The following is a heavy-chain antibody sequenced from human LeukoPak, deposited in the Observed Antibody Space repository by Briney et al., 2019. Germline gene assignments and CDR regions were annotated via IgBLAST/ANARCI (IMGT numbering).Heavy chain of an antibody. D-gene: IGHD2-2*01. V-gene: IGHV4-59*01. Sequence: SETLSLTCTVSGGSINNYQWNWIRQPPEKGLEWIGFIYDSGSTNYNSSLKSRVTISVDTTRNQFSLKLRSVTAADTAVYYCARGVGPYCSSSSCYLNWFDPWGQGTLVTVSS. CDR3: ARGVGPYCSSSSCYLNWFDP. J-gene: IGHJ5*02. CDR1: GGSINNYQ. CDR2: IYDSGST.